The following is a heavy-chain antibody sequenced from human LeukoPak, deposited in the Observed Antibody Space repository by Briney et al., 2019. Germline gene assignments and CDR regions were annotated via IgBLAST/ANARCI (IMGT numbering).Heavy chain of an antibody. J-gene: IGHJ4*02. Sequence: GGSLRLSCAASGFTFSSDAMTWVRQAPGKGLEWVSSISSSSSYIYYADSVKGRFTISRDNAKNSLYLQMNSLRAEDTAVYYCATSLLLWFGELTTFDYWGQGTLVTVSS. CDR1: GFTFSSDA. D-gene: IGHD3-10*01. CDR3: ATSLLLWFGELTTFDY. CDR2: ISSSSSYI. V-gene: IGHV3-21*01.